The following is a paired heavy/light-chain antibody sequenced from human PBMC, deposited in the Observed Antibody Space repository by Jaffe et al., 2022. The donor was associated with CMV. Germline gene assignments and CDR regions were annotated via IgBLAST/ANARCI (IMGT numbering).Light chain of an antibody. V-gene: IGKV3-11*01. CDR2: DAS. J-gene: IGKJ3*01. CDR1: QSVSSY. CDR3: QQRSNWIT. Sequence: EIVLTQSPATLSLSPGERATLSCRASQSVSSYLAWYQQKPGQAPRLLIYDASNRATGIPARFSGSGSGTDFTLTISSLEPEDFAVYYCQQRSNWITFGPGTKVDIK.
Heavy chain of an antibody. Sequence: QVQLQQWGAGLLKPSETLSLTCAVYGGSFSGYYWSWIRQPPGKGLEWIGEINHSGSTNYNPSLKSRVTISVDTSKNQFSLKLSSVTAADTAVYYCARGRSGEVRGVPPSYYYMDVWGKGTTVTVSS. D-gene: IGHD3-10*01. V-gene: IGHV4-34*01. CDR3: ARGRSGEVRGVPPSYYYMDV. CDR1: GGSFSGYY. CDR2: INHSGST. J-gene: IGHJ6*03.